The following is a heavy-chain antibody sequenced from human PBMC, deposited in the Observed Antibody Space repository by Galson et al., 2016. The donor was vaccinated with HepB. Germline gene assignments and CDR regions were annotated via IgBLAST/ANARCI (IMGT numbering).Heavy chain of an antibody. Sequence: SLRLSCAASGLSISTYTMNRVRQAPGKGLEWISYISSSSAYVDYADSVKGRFTISRENAKNSLYLQMNSLRAEDTAVYYCARDRSRFSSGYYTGARDVFAIWGQGTVVTVSS. CDR2: ISSSSAYV. V-gene: IGHV3-21*01. CDR3: ARDRSRFSSGYYTGARDVFAI. CDR1: GLSISTYT. D-gene: IGHD3-3*01. J-gene: IGHJ3*02.